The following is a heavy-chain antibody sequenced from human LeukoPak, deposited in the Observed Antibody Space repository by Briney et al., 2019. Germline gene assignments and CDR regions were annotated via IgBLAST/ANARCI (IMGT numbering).Heavy chain of an antibody. CDR1: GYTFTIYY. D-gene: IGHD3-3*01. Sequence: ASVKVSCKASGYTFTIYYMHWVRQAPGQGLEWMGIINPGGGSTSYAQKFQGRVTMTRDTSTSTVYMELSSLRSEDTAVYYCAREVGFWSGYYQDWGQGTLVTVSS. CDR3: AREVGFWSGYYQD. V-gene: IGHV1-46*01. CDR2: INPGGGST. J-gene: IGHJ4*02.